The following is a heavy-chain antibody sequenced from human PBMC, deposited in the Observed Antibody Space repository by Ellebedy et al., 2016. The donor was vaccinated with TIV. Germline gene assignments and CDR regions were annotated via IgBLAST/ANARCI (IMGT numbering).Heavy chain of an antibody. CDR2: FQSGGTT. CDR1: GVTVSSNP. J-gene: IGHJ4*02. V-gene: IGHV3-66*01. D-gene: IGHD2-15*01. Sequence: GESLKISCAAPGVTVSSNPMNWVRQAPGKGPEWVSIFQSGGTTHYADSVKGRFTISRDNSKNTLYLQMNSLRAEDTAVYYCTKARDGGGSVDYWGQGTLVTVSS. CDR3: TKARDGGGSVDY.